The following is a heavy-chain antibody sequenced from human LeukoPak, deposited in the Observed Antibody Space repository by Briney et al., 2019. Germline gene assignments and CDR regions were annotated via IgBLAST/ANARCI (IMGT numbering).Heavy chain of an antibody. CDR3: ARETTSGSYYEGFDY. V-gene: IGHV1-18*01. CDR1: GYTFTSYG. J-gene: IGHJ4*02. D-gene: IGHD1-26*01. CDR2: ISAYNGNT. Sequence: ASVKVSCKASGYTFTSYGISWVRQAPGQGLEWMGWISAYNGNTNYAQKLQGRVTMTTDTSTSTAYMELRSLRSDDTAVYYCARETTSGSYYEGFDYWGQGTLVTVSS.